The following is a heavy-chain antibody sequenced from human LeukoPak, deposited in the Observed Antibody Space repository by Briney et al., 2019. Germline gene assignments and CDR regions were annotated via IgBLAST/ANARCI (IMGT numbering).Heavy chain of an antibody. Sequence: SETLSLTCTASGGSISSNYWTWIRQPAGKGLEWIGRIYTSGSYNYNPSLNSRVTMSVDTSRNQVSLRVRSVTAADTAVYYCATEGDSTAELAYWGQGTLVTVSS. J-gene: IGHJ4*02. CDR1: GGSISSNY. CDR2: IYTSGSY. D-gene: IGHD2/OR15-2a*01. V-gene: IGHV4-4*07. CDR3: ATEGDSTAELAY.